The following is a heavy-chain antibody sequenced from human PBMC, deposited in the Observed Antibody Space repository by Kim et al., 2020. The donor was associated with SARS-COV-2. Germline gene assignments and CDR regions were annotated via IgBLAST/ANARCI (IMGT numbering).Heavy chain of an antibody. J-gene: IGHJ4*02. CDR2: IDTDTGNT. CDR1: GYTLSSYD. Sequence: ASVKVSCKASGYTLSSYDIHWMRQAPGQGLEWMGWIDTDTGNTEYAQNFQDRVTFTRDTSANIVYMELSSLRYEDTAVYYCGREVKSVPTFWGQGTLAT. V-gene: IGHV1-3*04. D-gene: IGHD3-22*01. CDR3: GREVKSVPTF.